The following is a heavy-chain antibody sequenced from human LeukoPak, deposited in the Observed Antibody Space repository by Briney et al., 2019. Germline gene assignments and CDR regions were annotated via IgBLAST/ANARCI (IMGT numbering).Heavy chain of an antibody. Sequence: SETLTLICTVSGGSISGSYWSWIRQSPGKGLEWIGYIYYNGNTDYNPSLRSRLTMSVDTSKNQFSLKLTSVTAADTALYYCAKGGWSLDIWGQGTMLTVSS. CDR3: AKGGWSLDI. CDR2: IYYNGNT. D-gene: IGHD6-19*01. CDR1: GGSISGSY. J-gene: IGHJ3*02. V-gene: IGHV4-59*03.